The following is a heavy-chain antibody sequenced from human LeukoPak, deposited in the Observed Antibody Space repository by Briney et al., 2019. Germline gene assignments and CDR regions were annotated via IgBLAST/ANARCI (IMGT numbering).Heavy chain of an antibody. CDR3: ARDWEDIVVVPGAIDGMDV. CDR2: INSDGSST. J-gene: IGHJ6*02. CDR1: GFTFSSYW. D-gene: IGHD2-2*01. V-gene: IGHV3-74*01. Sequence: GGSLRLSCAAAGFTFSSYWMHWVRQAPGKGLGWVSRINSDGSSTNYADSVKGRFTISRDNAKNTLYLQMNSLRAEDTAVYYCARDWEDIVVVPGAIDGMDVWGQGTTVTVSS.